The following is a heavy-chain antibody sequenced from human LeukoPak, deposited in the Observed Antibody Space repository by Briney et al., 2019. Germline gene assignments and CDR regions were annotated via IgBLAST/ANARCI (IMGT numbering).Heavy chain of an antibody. V-gene: IGHV4-4*07. CDR1: GGSISSYY. CDR2: IYTSGST. D-gene: IGHD3-22*01. CDR3: ARDGYYYDSSGYLYYYYYYMDV. Sequence: KSSETLSLTCTVSGGSISSYYWSWIRQPAGKGLEWIGRIYTSGSTNYNPSLKSRVTMSVDTSKNQFSLKLSSVTAADTAVYYCARDGYYYDSSGYLYYYYYYMDVWGKGTTVTVSS. J-gene: IGHJ6*03.